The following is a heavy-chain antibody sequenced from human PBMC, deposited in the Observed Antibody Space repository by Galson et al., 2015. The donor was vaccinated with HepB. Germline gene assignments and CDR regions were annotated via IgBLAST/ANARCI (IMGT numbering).Heavy chain of an antibody. D-gene: IGHD3-9*01. CDR3: ARDPHYEILTGYNGGMDV. CDR2: IIPILGLA. J-gene: IGHJ6*02. CDR1: GGTFSSYT. Sequence: SCKASGGTFSSYTFSWVRQAPGQGPEWMGRIIPILGLANYAQKLQGRVTITADKSTSTAYMELSSLRSEDTAVYYCARDPHYEILTGYNGGMDVWGQGTTVTVSS. V-gene: IGHV1-69*04.